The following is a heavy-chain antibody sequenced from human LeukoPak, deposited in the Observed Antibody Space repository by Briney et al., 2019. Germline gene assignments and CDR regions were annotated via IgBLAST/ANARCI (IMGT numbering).Heavy chain of an antibody. D-gene: IGHD6-6*01. J-gene: IGHJ4*02. CDR1: GGSFSGYY. Sequence: PSETLSLTCAVYGGSFSGYYWSWIRQPPGKGLEWIGEINHSGSTNYNPSLKSRVTISVDTSKNQFSLKLSSVTAADTAVYYCAREGSSSLPDYWGQGTLVTVSS. CDR3: AREGSSSLPDY. CDR2: INHSGST. V-gene: IGHV4-34*09.